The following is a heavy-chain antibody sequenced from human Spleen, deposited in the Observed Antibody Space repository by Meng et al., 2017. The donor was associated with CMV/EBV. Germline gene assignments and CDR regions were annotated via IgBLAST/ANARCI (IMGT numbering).Heavy chain of an antibody. CDR2: IYYSGST. Sequence: QVQLQESGPGLVKPSESLSPTCTVSGGSISSSSYYWGWTRQPPGKGLEWIGSIYYSGSTYYNPSLKSRVTISVDTSKNQFSLKLSSVTAADTAVYYCAGWRANNWCDPGGQGTLVTVS. J-gene: IGHJ5*02. CDR3: AGWRANNWCDP. CDR1: GGSISSSSYY. D-gene: IGHD6-19*01. V-gene: IGHV4-39*07.